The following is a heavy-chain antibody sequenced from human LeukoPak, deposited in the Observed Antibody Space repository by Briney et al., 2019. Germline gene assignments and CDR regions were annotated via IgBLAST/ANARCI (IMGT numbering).Heavy chain of an antibody. V-gene: IGHV3-23*01. CDR1: GSTFSTYS. Sequence: GGSLRLSCAASGSTFSTYSMTWVRQAPGKGLEWVSAFSASAGSTHYADSVKGRFTISRDNSKNTLYLQMDSLRSEDTAVYYCAKGGQTFDYWGQGTLVTVSS. CDR3: AKGGQTFDY. J-gene: IGHJ4*02. CDR2: FSASAGST. D-gene: IGHD3/OR15-3a*01.